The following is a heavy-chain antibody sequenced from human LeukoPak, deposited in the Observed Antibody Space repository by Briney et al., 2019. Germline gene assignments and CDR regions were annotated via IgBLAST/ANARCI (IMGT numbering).Heavy chain of an antibody. CDR2: INPNSGGT. V-gene: IGHV1-2*04. CDR3: ARDGGDGYGASYWYFDL. Sequence: ASVKVSCKASGYTFTGYYMHWVRQAPGQGLEWMGWINPNSGGTNYAQKFQGWVTMTRDTSISTAYMELGRLGSDDTAVYYCARDGGDGYGASYWYFDLWGRGTLVTVSS. J-gene: IGHJ2*01. CDR1: GYTFTGYY. D-gene: IGHD4-17*01.